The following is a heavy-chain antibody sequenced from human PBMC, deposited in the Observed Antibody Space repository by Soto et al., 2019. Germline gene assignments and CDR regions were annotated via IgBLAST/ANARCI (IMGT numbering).Heavy chain of an antibody. V-gene: IGHV3-23*01. J-gene: IGHJ4*02. Sequence: GSLRLSCVASGXTFNKYSLSWVRQAPGKGLEWVSAIIGSGASTYDADSVKGRFTISRDNSNNTLYLQMNRLRAEDTAVYYCAKTPGVITVTTSFDHWGQGTPLTAPQ. CDR3: AKTPGVITVTTSFDH. CDR1: GXTFNKYS. D-gene: IGHD4-17*01. CDR2: IIGSGAST.